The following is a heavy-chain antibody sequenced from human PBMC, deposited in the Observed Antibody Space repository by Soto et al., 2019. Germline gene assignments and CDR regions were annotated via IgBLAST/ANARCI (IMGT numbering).Heavy chain of an antibody. V-gene: IGHV1-3*01. Sequence: QVQLVQSGAEVKKPGASVKVSCKASGYTFTSYAMHWVRQAPGQRLEWMGWINAGNGTAKYSQKFQGRVTITRDTSASTAYMELSSLGSEDTAVYYCARCGSLYWYFDLWGRGTLGTVSS. CDR2: INAGNGTA. CDR3: ARCGSLYWYFDL. J-gene: IGHJ2*01. D-gene: IGHD2-21*01. CDR1: GYTFTSYA.